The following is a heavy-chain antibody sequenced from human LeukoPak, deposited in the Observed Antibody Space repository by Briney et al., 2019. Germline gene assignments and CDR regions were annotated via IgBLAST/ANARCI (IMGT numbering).Heavy chain of an antibody. CDR2: VFHSGST. V-gene: IGHV4-4*02. J-gene: IGHJ4*02. CDR3: AREVGGDFDALDY. CDR1: GGSISSGNW. Sequence: SETLSLTCTVSGGSISSGNWWSWVRQPPGNGLQWIGEVFHSGSTNYNPSLKSRVTISVDNSKNQLSLTLTSVTAADTAVYYCAREVGGDFDALDYWGQGTLVTVSS. D-gene: IGHD4-17*01.